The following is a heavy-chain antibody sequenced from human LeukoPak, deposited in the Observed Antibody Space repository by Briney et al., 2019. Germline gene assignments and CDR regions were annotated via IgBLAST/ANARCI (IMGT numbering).Heavy chain of an antibody. CDR1: GFTFSSYW. Sequence: GGSLRLSCAASGFTFSSYWMSWVRQAPGKGLEWVANIKQDGSEKYYVDSVKGRFTISRDNAKNSLYLQMNSLRAEDTAVYYCARTFYGSGSYYIDYRGQGTLVTVSS. CDR2: IKQDGSEK. D-gene: IGHD3-10*01. CDR3: ARTFYGSGSYYIDY. V-gene: IGHV3-7*01. J-gene: IGHJ4*02.